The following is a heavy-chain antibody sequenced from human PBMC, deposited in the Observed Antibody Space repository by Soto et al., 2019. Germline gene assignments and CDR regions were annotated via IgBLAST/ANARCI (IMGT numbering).Heavy chain of an antibody. D-gene: IGHD3-22*01. CDR2: IYYSGST. V-gene: IGHV4-30-4*01. CDR3: ARVGGSSGYYHFDY. J-gene: IGHJ4*02. CDR1: GGSISSGDYY. Sequence: QVQLQESGPGLVKPSQTLSLTCTVSGGSISSGDYYWSWIRQPPGKGLEWIGYIYYSGSTYYNPSLKSRVTISIDTSKNPVPLKRSSVTAADTAVYYCARVGGSSGYYHFDYGGQGTLVTVSS.